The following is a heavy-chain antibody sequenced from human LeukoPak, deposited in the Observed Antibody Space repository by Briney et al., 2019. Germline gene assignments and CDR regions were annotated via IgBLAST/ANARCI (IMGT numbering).Heavy chain of an antibody. J-gene: IGHJ2*01. D-gene: IGHD1-26*01. CDR2: ISSSSSTI. CDR1: GFTFSSYS. CDR3: ARDSGLGATGYWYFDL. Sequence: GGSLRLSCAASGFTFSSYSMNWVRQAPGKGLGWVSYISSSSSTIYYADSVKGRFTISRDNAKNSLYLQMNSLRAEDTAVYYCARDSGLGATGYWYFDLWGRGTLVTVSS. V-gene: IGHV3-48*01.